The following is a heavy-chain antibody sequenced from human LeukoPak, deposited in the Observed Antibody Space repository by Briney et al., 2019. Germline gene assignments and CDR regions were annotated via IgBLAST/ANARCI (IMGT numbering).Heavy chain of an antibody. CDR2: ISGSGGST. CDR3: AKDTNFPRHTHLYYMDV. J-gene: IGHJ6*03. Sequence: GGSLRLSCAASGFTFSSYAMSWVRQAPGKGLEWVSAISGSGGSTYYADSVKGRLTISRDNSKNTLYLQMNSLRAEDTAVYYCAKDTNFPRHTHLYYMDVWGKGTTVTVSS. D-gene: IGHD3-3*01. V-gene: IGHV3-23*01. CDR1: GFTFSSYA.